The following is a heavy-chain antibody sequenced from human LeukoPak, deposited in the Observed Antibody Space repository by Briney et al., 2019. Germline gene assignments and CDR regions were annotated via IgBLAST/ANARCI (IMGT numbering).Heavy chain of an antibody. CDR3: ARHEIAGDY. CDR1: GGSISSSSYY. CDR2: IYYGGST. Sequence: TASETLSLTCTVSGGSISSSSYYWGWIRQPPGKGLEWVGSIYYGGSTYYNPSLKSRLTISVDTSKNQFSLKLSSVTAADTAVYYCARHEIAGDYWGQGTLVTVSS. V-gene: IGHV4-39*01. D-gene: IGHD6-13*01. J-gene: IGHJ4*02.